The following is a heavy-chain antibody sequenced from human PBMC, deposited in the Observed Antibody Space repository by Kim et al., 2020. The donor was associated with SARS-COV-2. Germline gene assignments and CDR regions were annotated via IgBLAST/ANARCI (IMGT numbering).Heavy chain of an antibody. Sequence: SVKVSCKASGGTFSSYAISWVRQAPGQGLEWMGRIIPILGIANYAQKFQGRVTITADKSTSTAYMELSSLRSEDTAVYYCARDRVDVDTAMVTDYYYGMDVWGQGTTVTVSS. D-gene: IGHD5-18*01. V-gene: IGHV1-69*04. CDR2: IIPILGIA. CDR1: GGTFSSYA. CDR3: ARDRVDVDTAMVTDYYYGMDV. J-gene: IGHJ6*02.